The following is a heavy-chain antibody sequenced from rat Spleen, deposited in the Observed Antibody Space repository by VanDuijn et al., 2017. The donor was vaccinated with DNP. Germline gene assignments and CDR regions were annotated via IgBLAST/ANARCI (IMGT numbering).Heavy chain of an antibody. D-gene: IGHD1-4*01. CDR3: TSLRVYLH. CDR2: IWSDGNT. CDR1: GFIFSDYY. J-gene: IGHJ2*01. V-gene: IGHV2-1*01. Sequence: VLLVESDGGLVQPGRSLKLSCVASGFIFSDYYMAWVRQPPGKGLEWMGVIWSDGNTDYNSALKSRLSISRDTSKSQVFLKMNSLQTDDTAIYFCTSLRVYLHWGQGVMVTVSS.